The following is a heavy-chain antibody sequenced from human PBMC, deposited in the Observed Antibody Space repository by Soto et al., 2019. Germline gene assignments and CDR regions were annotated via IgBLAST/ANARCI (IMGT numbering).Heavy chain of an antibody. Sequence: QITLKESGPTLVKPTQTLTLTCTFSGFSLSTSGVGVGWIRQPPGKALEWRALIYWDDDKRYSPSLKSRLTITKDTSKNQVVLTMTNMDPVDTATYYCAHRRIMTSWSFSDYWGQGTLVTVSS. D-gene: IGHD2-2*01. CDR3: AHRRIMTSWSFSDY. CDR2: IYWDDDK. V-gene: IGHV2-5*02. CDR1: GFSLSTSGVG. J-gene: IGHJ4*02.